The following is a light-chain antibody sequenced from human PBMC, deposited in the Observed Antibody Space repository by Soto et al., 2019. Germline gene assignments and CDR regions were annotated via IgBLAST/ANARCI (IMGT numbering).Light chain of an antibody. Sequence: QSVLTQPVSVSGSPGQSITISCTGTNNDVGAYNYVSWYQQHPGKAPKTMIYDVSNRPSGVSNRFSGSKSGNTASLTISGLQAEDEADYYCSSYTRSNTVRFGGGTKVTVL. CDR1: NNDVGAYNY. J-gene: IGLJ3*02. V-gene: IGLV2-14*03. CDR2: DVS. CDR3: SSYTRSNTVR.